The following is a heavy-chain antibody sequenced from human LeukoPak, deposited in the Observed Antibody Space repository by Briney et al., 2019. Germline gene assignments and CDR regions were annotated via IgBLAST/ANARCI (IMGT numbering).Heavy chain of an antibody. D-gene: IGHD3-3*01. J-gene: IGHJ6*03. CDR1: GFTFSSYA. CDR2: IRYDGSNK. CDR3: AKGSKEVLFSRDHYMDV. Sequence: GGSLRLSCAASGFTFSSYAMHWVRQAPGKGVEWVTFIRYDGSNKYYADSVKGRFTISRDNSKNTLYLQMNSLRAEDTAVYYCAKGSKEVLFSRDHYMDVWGKGTTVTISS. V-gene: IGHV3-30*02.